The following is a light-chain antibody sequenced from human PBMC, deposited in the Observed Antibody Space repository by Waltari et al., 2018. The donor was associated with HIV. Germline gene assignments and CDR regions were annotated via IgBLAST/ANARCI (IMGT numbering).Light chain of an antibody. CDR2: GTS. J-gene: IGKJ4*01. CDR1: ENVGSSY. CDR3: HQYATSPRS. Sequence: EIVLTQSPGSLSLSPGESATLPCRARENVGSSYFARYQHRPCQAPRLLIDGTSERATGSPDRLSGGVSVTDFTLTLKRLEPEDFAVYYCHQYATSPRSFGGGTKVEVK. V-gene: IGKV3-20*01.